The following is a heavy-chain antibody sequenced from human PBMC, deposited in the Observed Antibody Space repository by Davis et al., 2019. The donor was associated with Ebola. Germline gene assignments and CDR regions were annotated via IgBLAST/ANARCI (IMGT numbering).Heavy chain of an antibody. CDR3: ARGFLALPGLPNY. CDR1: EGTFSSYA. Sequence: ASVKVSCKASEGTFSSYAISWVQQAPGQGLEWMGWINPNTGGTNYAQEFQGRVTMTRDTSISTAYMELSSLRSDDTAVYYCARGFLALPGLPNYWGQGTLVTVSS. D-gene: IGHD1-14*01. CDR2: INPNTGGT. V-gene: IGHV1-2*02. J-gene: IGHJ4*02.